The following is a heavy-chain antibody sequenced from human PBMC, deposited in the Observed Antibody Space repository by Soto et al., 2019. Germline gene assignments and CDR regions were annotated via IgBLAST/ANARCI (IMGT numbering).Heavy chain of an antibody. V-gene: IGHV4-31*03. Sequence: QVQLQESGPGLVKPSQTLSLTCTVSGESISSGGYYWSWIRHHPGKGLEWIGYIYDSESAYYNPSLKSRVTISMDTSKHQFAMRLSSVTAADTAVYFCARAFSSSSAVDLWGQGTQVTVSS. J-gene: IGHJ5*02. CDR2: IYDSESA. CDR3: ARAFSSSSAVDL. CDR1: GESISSGGYY. D-gene: IGHD6-6*01.